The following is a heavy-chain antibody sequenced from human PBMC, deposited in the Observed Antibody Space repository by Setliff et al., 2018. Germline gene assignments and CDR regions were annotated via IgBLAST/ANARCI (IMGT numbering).Heavy chain of an antibody. CDR2: ISSSGSLT. V-gene: IGHV3-11*01. CDR1: GFTFSDHY. Sequence: GGSLRLSFAASGFTFSDHYMTWIRQAPGKGLEWVSYISSSGSLTLYADSVRGRFSISRDNIKDSLYLQMNSLRSEDTAVYYCARALGGNYFDYWGPGILVTVSS. J-gene: IGHJ4*02. CDR3: ARALGGNYFDY. D-gene: IGHD2-15*01.